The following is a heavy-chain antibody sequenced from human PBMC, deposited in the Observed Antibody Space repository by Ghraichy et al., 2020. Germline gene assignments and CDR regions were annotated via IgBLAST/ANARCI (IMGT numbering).Heavy chain of an antibody. Sequence: SETLSLTCIVSGDSIHSDYWTWVRQPPGKGLEWIGHIYYSGSTNYNSSLKSRVTISVDTSKNQFSLNLTSVTAADTAIYYCARVSYYSASGSWFDPWGQGILGTVSS. D-gene: IGHD3-10*01. V-gene: IGHV4-59*01. CDR1: GDSIHSDY. J-gene: IGHJ5*02. CDR2: IYYSGST. CDR3: ARVSYYSASGSWFDP.